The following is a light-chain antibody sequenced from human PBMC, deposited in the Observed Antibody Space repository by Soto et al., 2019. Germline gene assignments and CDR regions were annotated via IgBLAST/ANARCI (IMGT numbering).Light chain of an antibody. CDR3: QKYNSAQT. V-gene: IGKV1-27*01. CDR1: QGISNY. Sequence: DIQMTQSPSSLSASVGDRVTITCRASQGISNYLAWYQQKPGKVPKLLIYAASTLQSGVPSRFSDSGSGTDFTLTISSLQPEDVATYYCQKYNSAQTFGQGTKVEIK. J-gene: IGKJ1*01. CDR2: AAS.